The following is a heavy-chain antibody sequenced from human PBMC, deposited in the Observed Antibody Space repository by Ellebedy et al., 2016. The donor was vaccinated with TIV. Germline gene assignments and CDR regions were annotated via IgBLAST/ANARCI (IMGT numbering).Heavy chain of an antibody. J-gene: IGHJ5*02. V-gene: IGHV4-59*12. CDR1: GGSINYYF. D-gene: IGHD4-17*01. CDR3: ARGPGYGDYGWFDP. CDR2: IYYSGST. Sequence: SETLSLTXSVSGGSINYYFWSWIRQPPGKGLEWIGHIYYSGSTYYNPSLKSRVTISVDTSKNQFSLKLSSVTAADTAVFYCARGPGYGDYGWFDPWGQGTLVTVSS.